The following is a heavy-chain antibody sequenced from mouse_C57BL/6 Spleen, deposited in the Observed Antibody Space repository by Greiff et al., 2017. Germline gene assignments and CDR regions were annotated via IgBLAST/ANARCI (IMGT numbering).Heavy chain of an antibody. CDR2: INPGSGGT. D-gene: IGHD1-1*02. Sequence: QVQLKQSGAELVRPGTSVKVSCKASGYAFTNYLIEWVKQRPGQGLEWIGVINPGSGGTNYNEKFKGKATLTADESSSTAYMQLSSLTSEDSAVYFCAKAAAGGGYYFDYWGQGTTLTVSS. J-gene: IGHJ2*01. CDR3: AKAAAGGGYYFDY. CDR1: GYAFTNYL. V-gene: IGHV1-54*01.